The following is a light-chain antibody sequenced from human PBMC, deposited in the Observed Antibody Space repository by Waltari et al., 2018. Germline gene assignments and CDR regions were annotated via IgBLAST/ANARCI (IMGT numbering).Light chain of an antibody. CDR2: AAS. V-gene: IGKV1-39*01. CDR3: QQNYRTPT. J-gene: IGKJ4*01. Sequence: DVQVTQSPSSLSASVGDSVTITCRTSQDIDRYLIWYQQKPGNAPKLLIYAASYLQSGVPSRFGGSGSGTDFSLTISSLQPEDFAVYYCQQNYRTPTFGGGTK. CDR1: QDIDRY.